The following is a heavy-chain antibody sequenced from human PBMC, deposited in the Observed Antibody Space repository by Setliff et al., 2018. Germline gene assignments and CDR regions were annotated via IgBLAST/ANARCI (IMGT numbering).Heavy chain of an antibody. CDR3: ATYPRPPYDFEY. CDR1: GLTVSNDF. D-gene: IGHD3-16*01. J-gene: IGHJ4*02. Sequence: GSLRLSCVVSGLTVSNDFMGWVRQAPGKGLEWIASIYSSGSTHYNPSLKSRVSISGDTSKNRFSLKLTSATAADTAVYYCATYPRPPYDFEYWGQGILVTVSS. V-gene: IGHV4-39*01. CDR2: IYSSGST.